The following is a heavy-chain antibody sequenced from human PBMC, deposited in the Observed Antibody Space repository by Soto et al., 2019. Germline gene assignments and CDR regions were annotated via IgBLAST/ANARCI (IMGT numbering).Heavy chain of an antibody. CDR2: ISYDGSNK. Sequence: PGGSLRLSCAASGFTFSSYAMHWVRQAPGKGLEWVAVISYDGSNKYYADSVKGRFTISRDNSKNTLYLQMNSLRAEDTAVYYCARMWIQLWSLDYWGQGTLVTVS. J-gene: IGHJ4*02. CDR1: GFTFSSYA. D-gene: IGHD5-18*01. CDR3: ARMWIQLWSLDY. V-gene: IGHV3-30-3*01.